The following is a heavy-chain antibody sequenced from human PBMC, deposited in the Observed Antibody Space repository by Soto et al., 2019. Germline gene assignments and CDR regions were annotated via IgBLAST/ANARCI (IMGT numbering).Heavy chain of an antibody. Sequence: SETLSLTCTVSGGSISSGGYYWSWIRQHPGKGLEWIGYIYYSGSTYYNPSLKSRVTISVDTSKNQFSLKLSSVTAADTAVYYCARGWSGLRVWEWFPEGADWFDPWGQGTLVTGSS. V-gene: IGHV4-31*03. CDR1: GGSISSGGYY. CDR2: IYYSGST. J-gene: IGHJ5*02. D-gene: IGHD3-3*01. CDR3: ARGWSGLRVWEWFPEGADWFDP.